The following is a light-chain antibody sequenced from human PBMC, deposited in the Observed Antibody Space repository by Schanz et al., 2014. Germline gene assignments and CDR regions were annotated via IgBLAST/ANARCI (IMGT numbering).Light chain of an antibody. CDR1: QSVSSY. V-gene: IGKV3-15*01. Sequence: EIVLTQSPATLSLSPGERATLSCRASQSVSSYLAWYQQKPGQAPRLLIYGASTRATGIPARFSGSGSGTEFTLTVSSLQAEDVAVYYCQQYHTSRTFGQGTKVEIK. CDR3: QQYHTSRT. CDR2: GAS. J-gene: IGKJ1*01.